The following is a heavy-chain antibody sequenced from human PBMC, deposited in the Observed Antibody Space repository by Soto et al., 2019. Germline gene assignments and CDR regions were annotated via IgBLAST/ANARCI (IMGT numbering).Heavy chain of an antibody. CDR1: GFTFDDYA. J-gene: IGHJ3*02. Sequence: EVQLVESGGGLVQPGRSLRLSCAASGFTFDDYAMHWVRQAPGKGLEWVSGISWNSGSIGYADSVKGRFTISRDNAKNTLYQQMNSLRAEDTDLYYCAKEAGRKAAAGTGCYNDAFEILGQGNMVTVSS. D-gene: IGHD6-13*01. CDR2: ISWNSGSI. V-gene: IGHV3-9*01. CDR3: AKEAGRKAAAGTGCYNDAFEI.